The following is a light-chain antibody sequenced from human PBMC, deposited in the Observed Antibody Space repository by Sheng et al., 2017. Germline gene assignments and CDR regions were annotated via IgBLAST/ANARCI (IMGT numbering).Light chain of an antibody. J-gene: IGKJ2*01. CDR3: QQCDTWPPT. CDR2: GAS. CDR1: QSVSSY. V-gene: IGKV3-11*01. Sequence: EIVLTQSPATLSLSPGERATLSCRASQSVSSYLAWYQQKPGQAPRLLIYGASSRATGIPDRFSGSGSGTDFTLTISRLEPEDFAVYYCQQCDTWPPTFGQGTKLEIK.